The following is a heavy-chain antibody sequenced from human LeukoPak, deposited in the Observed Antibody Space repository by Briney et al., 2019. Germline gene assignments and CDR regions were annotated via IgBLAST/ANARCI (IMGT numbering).Heavy chain of an antibody. CDR2: ISSSSSYI. V-gene: IGHV3-21*01. J-gene: IGHJ4*02. CDR3: ARDLRGQPYHY. CDR1: GFTFSSNS. Sequence: GGSLRVSCAASGFTFSSNSMNWVRQAPGKGLEWVSSISSSSSYIYYADSVKGRFTISRDNAKNSLYLQMNSLRAEDTAVYYCARDLRGQPYHYWGQGTLVTVSS. D-gene: IGHD3-16*01.